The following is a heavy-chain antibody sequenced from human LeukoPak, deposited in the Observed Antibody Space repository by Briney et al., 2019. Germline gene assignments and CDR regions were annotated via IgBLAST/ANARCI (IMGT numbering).Heavy chain of an antibody. Sequence: SETLSLTCTVSGGSISSYYWSWIRQPPGKGLEWIGYIHYSGNTNYNPSLKSRVTISLVTSKNQFSLKLSSVTAADTAVYYCARVFGDYVWGSYRVHNWFDPWGQGTLVTVSS. D-gene: IGHD3-16*02. V-gene: IGHV4-59*12. J-gene: IGHJ5*02. CDR2: IHYSGNT. CDR1: GGSISSYY. CDR3: ARVFGDYVWGSYRVHNWFDP.